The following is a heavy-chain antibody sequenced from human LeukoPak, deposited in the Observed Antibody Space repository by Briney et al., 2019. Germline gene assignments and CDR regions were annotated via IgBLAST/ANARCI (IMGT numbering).Heavy chain of an antibody. CDR2: MNPNSGNT. CDR1: GYTFTRYD. D-gene: IGHD2-8*01. J-gene: IGHJ4*02. CDR3: ARAYCTNGVCYFDY. Sequence: ASVTVSCKASGYTFTRYDINWVRQAPGQGLEWMGWMNPNSGNTGYAQKFQGRVTITRNTSISTAYMELSSLRSEDTAVYYCARAYCTNGVCYFDYWGQGTLVTVSS. V-gene: IGHV1-8*03.